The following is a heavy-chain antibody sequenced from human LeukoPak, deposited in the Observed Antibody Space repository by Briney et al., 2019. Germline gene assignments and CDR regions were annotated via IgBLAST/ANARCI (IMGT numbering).Heavy chain of an antibody. CDR3: ARRLSSIRFDP. D-gene: IGHD6-6*01. Sequence: ASVKVSCKASGGTFSSYAISWVRQAPGQGLEWMGGIIPIFGTANYAQKFQGRVTITTDEFTSTAYMELSNLRSEDTAVYYCARRLSSIRFDPWGQGTLVTVSS. V-gene: IGHV1-69*05. J-gene: IGHJ5*02. CDR1: GGTFSSYA. CDR2: IIPIFGTA.